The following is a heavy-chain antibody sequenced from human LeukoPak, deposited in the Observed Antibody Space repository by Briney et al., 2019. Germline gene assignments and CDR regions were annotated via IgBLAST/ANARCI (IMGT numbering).Heavy chain of an antibody. CDR3: ARHPGVWGSYRYTGWFDP. D-gene: IGHD3-16*02. J-gene: IGHJ5*02. V-gene: IGHV4-34*01. CDR2: INHSGST. Sequence: SETLSLTCAVYGGSFSGYYWSWIRQPPGKGLEWIGEINHSGSTNYNPSLKSRVTISVDTSKNQFSLKLSSVTAADTAVYYCARHPGVWGSYRYTGWFDPWGQGTLVTVPS. CDR1: GGSFSGYY.